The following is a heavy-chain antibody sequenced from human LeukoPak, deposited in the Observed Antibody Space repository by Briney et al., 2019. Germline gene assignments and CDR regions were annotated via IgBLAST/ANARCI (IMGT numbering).Heavy chain of an antibody. CDR3: AGLGDYVTENWFDP. CDR1: GYTFTGYY. J-gene: IGHJ5*02. V-gene: IGHV1-2*02. Sequence: GASVKVSCKASGYTFTGYYMHWVRQAPGQGLEWMGWINPNSGGTNYAQKFQGRVTMTRDTSISTAYMELSRLRSDDTAVYYCAGLGDYVTENWFDPWGQGTLVTVSS. D-gene: IGHD4-17*01. CDR2: INPNSGGT.